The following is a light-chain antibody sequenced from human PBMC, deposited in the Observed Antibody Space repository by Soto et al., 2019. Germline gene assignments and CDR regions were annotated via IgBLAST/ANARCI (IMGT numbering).Light chain of an antibody. CDR3: SAHTSGNTRV. V-gene: IGLV2-14*01. CDR2: EVT. J-gene: IGLJ1*01. Sequence: QSALTQPASVSGSPGQSIAISCTGTSGDVGGYDYVSWYQQHPDKAPKLMIYEVTKRPSWVSNRFSGSKSGNTASLTISGLQPEDEADYYCSAHTSGNTRVFGSGTKVTV. CDR1: SGDVGGYDY.